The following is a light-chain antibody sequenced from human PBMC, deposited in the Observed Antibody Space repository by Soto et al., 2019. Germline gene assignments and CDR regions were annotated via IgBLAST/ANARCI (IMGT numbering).Light chain of an antibody. CDR1: TGAVTSGYY. CDR3: LLFYGGTWV. J-gene: IGLJ3*02. Sequence: QAVVTQEPSLTVSPGGTVTLTCASSTGAVTSGYYPNWFRQKPGQAPRALIYLTSNKHSWTPARFSGSLLGGKAALTLSGVQPEDEAEYYCLLFYGGTWVFGGGTKLTVL. V-gene: IGLV7-43*01. CDR2: LTS.